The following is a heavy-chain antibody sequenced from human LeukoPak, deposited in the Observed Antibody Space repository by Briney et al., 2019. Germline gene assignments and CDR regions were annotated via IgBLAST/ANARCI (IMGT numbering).Heavy chain of an antibody. V-gene: IGHV3-66*01. CDR3: ARGAISSWYED. D-gene: IGHD6-13*01. CDR2: LYSGGSI. J-gene: IGHJ4*02. Sequence: PGGSLRLSCAGSGLTVSSSYMSWVRQAPGKGLEWVSVLYSGGSIFYADSVKGRLTISRDISKNMLYLQMNSLRADDTAVYYCARGAISSWYEDWGQGTLVTVSS. CDR1: GLTVSSSY.